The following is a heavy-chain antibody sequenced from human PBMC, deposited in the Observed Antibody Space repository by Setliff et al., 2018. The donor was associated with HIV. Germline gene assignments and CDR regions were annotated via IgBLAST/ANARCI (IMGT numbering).Heavy chain of an antibody. V-gene: IGHV4-39*07. D-gene: IGHD2-2*01. CDR3: VRDGTQCSRTTCINWVDP. CDR1: GGSIRRSDYS. J-gene: IGHJ5*02. CDR2: IYYSGNT. Sequence: ASETLSLTCSVSGGSIRRSDYSWGWIRQPPGKGLEWIGNIYYSGNTYYNPSLKSRVIISVDTSRNQFSLKLSSVTAADTAMYYCVRDGTQCSRTTCINWVDPWGQGTLVTVSS.